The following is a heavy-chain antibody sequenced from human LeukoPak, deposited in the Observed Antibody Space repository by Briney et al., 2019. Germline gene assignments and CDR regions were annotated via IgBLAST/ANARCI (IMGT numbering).Heavy chain of an antibody. V-gene: IGHV3-23*01. J-gene: IGHJ4*02. D-gene: IGHD4-17*01. CDR1: GFTFSSYA. Sequence: GGSLRLSCAASGFTFSSYAMSWVRQAPGKGLEWVSAISGSGGSTYYADSVKGRFTISRDNAKNSLYLQMNSLRAEDTAVYYCARGVYGDYELDYWGQGTLVTVSS. CDR3: ARGVYGDYELDY. CDR2: ISGSGGST.